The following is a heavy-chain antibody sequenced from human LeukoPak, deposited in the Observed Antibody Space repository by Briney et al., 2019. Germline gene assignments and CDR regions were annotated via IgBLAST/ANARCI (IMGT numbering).Heavy chain of an antibody. Sequence: GGSLRLSCAASGFTVSSYWMHWVRQAPGKGLVWVSRINRDGSRIDHADSVRGRFTISRDNAKNTLYLQMNSLGVEDTAVYYCAAGPADNSYDNYWGQGTLVTVSS. V-gene: IGHV3-74*01. CDR1: GFTVSSYW. J-gene: IGHJ4*02. D-gene: IGHD5-18*01. CDR2: INRDGSRI. CDR3: AAGPADNSYDNY.